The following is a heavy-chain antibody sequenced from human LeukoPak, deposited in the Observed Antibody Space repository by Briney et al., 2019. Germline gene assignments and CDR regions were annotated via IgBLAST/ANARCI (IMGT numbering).Heavy chain of an antibody. J-gene: IGHJ5*02. CDR1: GFTFSSYA. V-gene: IGHV3-23*01. CDR3: AVAGDH. D-gene: IGHD6-19*01. CDR2: ISGSGEST. Sequence: GGSLRLSCGASGFTFSSYAISWVRQAPGKGLEWVSAISGSGESTYYGNSVKGRFSISRDNAKNTLYLQMNSLRAEDTALYYCAVAGDHWGQGILVTVSS.